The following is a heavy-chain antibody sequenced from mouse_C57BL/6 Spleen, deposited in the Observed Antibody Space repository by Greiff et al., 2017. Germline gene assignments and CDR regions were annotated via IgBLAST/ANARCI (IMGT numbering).Heavy chain of an antibody. V-gene: IGHV1-72*01. J-gene: IGHJ4*01. CDR1: GYTFTSYW. Sequence: VQLQQPGAELVKPGASVKLSCKASGYTFTSYWMHWVKQRPGRGLEWIGRIDPNSGGTKYNEQFKSKATLTVDKPSSTAYMQLSSLTSEDSAVYYCERLNWAPYYYAMDYWGQGTSVTVSS. CDR3: ERLNWAPYYYAMDY. CDR2: IDPNSGGT. D-gene: IGHD4-1*01.